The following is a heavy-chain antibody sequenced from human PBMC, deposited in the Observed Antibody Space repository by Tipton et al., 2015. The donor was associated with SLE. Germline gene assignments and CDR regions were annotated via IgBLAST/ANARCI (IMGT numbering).Heavy chain of an antibody. Sequence: TLSLTCAVYGGPFSGYYLSWIRQPPGKGLEWIGEINHSGSTNYNPSLKSRVTISVDTSKNPFSLKLSSATAADTAVYYCARELYAFDIWGQGTMVTVSS. D-gene: IGHD4-23*01. CDR2: INHSGST. CDR1: GGPFSGYY. J-gene: IGHJ3*02. CDR3: ARELYAFDI. V-gene: IGHV4-34*01.